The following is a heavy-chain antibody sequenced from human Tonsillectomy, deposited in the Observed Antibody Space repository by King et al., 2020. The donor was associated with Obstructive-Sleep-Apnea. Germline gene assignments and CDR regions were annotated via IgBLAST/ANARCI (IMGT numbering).Heavy chain of an antibody. J-gene: IGHJ5*02. Sequence: VQLVESGGGLVQPGGSLRLSCAASGFTFSSYAMSWVRQAPGKGLEWVSAISGSGGSTYYADSVKGLFTISRDNSKNTLYLQMNSLRAEDTAVYYCAKDVYYYGSGSHPTFDPWGQGTLVTVSS. CDR1: GFTFSSYA. CDR2: ISGSGGST. D-gene: IGHD3-10*01. V-gene: IGHV3-23*04. CDR3: AKDVYYYGSGSHPTFDP.